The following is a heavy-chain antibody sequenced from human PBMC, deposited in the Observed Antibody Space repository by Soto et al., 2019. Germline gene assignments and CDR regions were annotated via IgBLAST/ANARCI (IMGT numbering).Heavy chain of an antibody. CDR1: RYTVKIAV. CDR2: INPNSGGT. Sequence: SVKIGCTSCRYTVKIAVVAVSRQTPGQGLEWMGWINPNSGGTNYAQKFQGWVTMTRDTSISTAYMELSRLRSDDTAVYYCATQRDYGDYGAFDYWGQGTLVTVSS. CDR3: ATQRDYGDYGAFDY. V-gene: IGHV1-2*04. D-gene: IGHD4-17*01. J-gene: IGHJ4*02.